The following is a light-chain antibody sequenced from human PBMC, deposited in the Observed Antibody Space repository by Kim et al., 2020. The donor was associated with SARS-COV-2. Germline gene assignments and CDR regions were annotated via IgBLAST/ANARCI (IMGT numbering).Light chain of an antibody. V-gene: IGKV3-11*01. J-gene: IGKJ5*01. CDR1: QSVDNF. CDR2: DAS. Sequence: LSRGERATLSSGADQSVDNFVAWYLQKPGQAPRLLIYDASIRATGIPPRFSGSGSGTDFTLTISSLESEDFAVYFCQQRHKWPPTFGQGTRLEIK. CDR3: QQRHKWPPT.